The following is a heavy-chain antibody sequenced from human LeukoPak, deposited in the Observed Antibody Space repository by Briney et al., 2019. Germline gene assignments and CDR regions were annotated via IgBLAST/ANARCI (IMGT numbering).Heavy chain of an antibody. D-gene: IGHD6-19*01. CDR3: VKDTNNPGVAGGDY. J-gene: IGHJ4*02. Sequence: GSLRLSCSASGFTFTNYPMHWVRQTPGKGLEFVSSISSNGISTYYADSVKGRFTISRDNSKNTLYLQMSSPRAEDTAVYYCVKDTNNPGVAGGDYWGQGTLVTVSS. V-gene: IGHV3-64D*06. CDR1: GFTFTNYP. CDR2: ISSNGIST.